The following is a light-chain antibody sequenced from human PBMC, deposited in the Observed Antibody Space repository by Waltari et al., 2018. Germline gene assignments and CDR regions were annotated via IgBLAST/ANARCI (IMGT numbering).Light chain of an antibody. CDR1: QTVRTPD. Sequence: EIVLTQSPGTLSLSPGERATLSCRASQTVRTPDLAWYQQKPGQAPTLLIYGASSRATGIPDMFSGSGSGTDFSLTISRLEPEDFAVYYCQQYDISPLTFGGGTKVEIK. V-gene: IGKV3-20*01. CDR2: GAS. CDR3: QQYDISPLT. J-gene: IGKJ4*01.